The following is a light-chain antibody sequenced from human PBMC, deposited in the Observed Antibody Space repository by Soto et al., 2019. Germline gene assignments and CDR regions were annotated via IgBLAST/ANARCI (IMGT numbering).Light chain of an antibody. J-gene: IGLJ1*01. CDR2: DVT. CDR1: SSDVGAYNS. Sequence: QSALTQPASVSGSPGQSITISCTGTSSDVGAYNSVSWYQQHPGKAPKLIIYDVTDRPSGVSNRFSGSKSGNTASLTISGLQAEDEADYHCSSYTTSTSYVFGTGTKLTVL. V-gene: IGLV2-14*03. CDR3: SSYTTSTSYV.